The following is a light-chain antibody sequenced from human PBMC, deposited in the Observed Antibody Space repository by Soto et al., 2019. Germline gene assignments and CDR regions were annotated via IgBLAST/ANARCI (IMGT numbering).Light chain of an antibody. J-gene: IGKJ1*01. CDR2: GAS. CDR3: QQYGSSLWT. Sequence: EIELTQSPGTLSLSPGERATLSCRASQSVSSSYLAWYQQKPGQAPRLLIYGASSRATGIPDRFSGSGSGTDFTLTISRPEPEDFAVYYCQQYGSSLWTFGQGTKVEIK. CDR1: QSVSSSY. V-gene: IGKV3-20*01.